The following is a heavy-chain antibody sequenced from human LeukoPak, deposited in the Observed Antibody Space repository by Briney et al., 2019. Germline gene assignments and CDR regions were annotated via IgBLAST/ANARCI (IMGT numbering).Heavy chain of an antibody. J-gene: IGHJ4*02. Sequence: GGSLRLSCAASGFTFSSYAMSWVRQAPGKELEWVSGISGSGGSTYYADSVKGRFTISRDNSKSTLFLQMNSLRAEDTAVYYCAKKEIAEAFDYWGQGTLVTVSS. V-gene: IGHV3-23*01. CDR3: AKKEIAEAFDY. CDR1: GFTFSSYA. D-gene: IGHD6-13*01. CDR2: ISGSGGST.